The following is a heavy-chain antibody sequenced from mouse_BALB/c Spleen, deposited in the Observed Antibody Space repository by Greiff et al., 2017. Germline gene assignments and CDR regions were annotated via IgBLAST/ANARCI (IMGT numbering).Heavy chain of an antibody. V-gene: IGHV5-6-5*01. CDR3: ARGLTSTGYFDY. J-gene: IGHJ2*01. Sequence: EVKLMESGGGLVKPGGSLKLSCAASGFTFSSYAMSWVRQTPEKRLEWVASISSGGSTYYPDSVKGRFTISRDNARNILYLQMSSLRSEDTAMYYCARGLTSTGYFDYWGQGTTLTVSS. CDR1: GFTFSSYA. CDR2: ISSGGST.